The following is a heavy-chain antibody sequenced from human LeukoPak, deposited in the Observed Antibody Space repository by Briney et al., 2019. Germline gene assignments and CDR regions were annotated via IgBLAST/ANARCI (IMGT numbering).Heavy chain of an antibody. CDR2: ISSSSNTV. Sequence: GSLILSCAASGFTFSDYYMTWVRQAPGKGLEWVSYISSSSNTVYYADSVKGRLTVSRDNANNSLYVQMTNLRAEDTAVYYCARRAMGASSFDYWGQGTKLSVSS. D-gene: IGHD1-26*01. V-gene: IGHV3-11*04. J-gene: IGHJ4*02. CDR1: GFTFSDYY. CDR3: ARRAMGASSFDY.